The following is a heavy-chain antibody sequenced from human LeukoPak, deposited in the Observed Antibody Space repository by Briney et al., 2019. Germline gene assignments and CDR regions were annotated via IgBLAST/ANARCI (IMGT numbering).Heavy chain of an antibody. CDR1: GGSFSGYY. V-gene: IGHV4-34*01. J-gene: IGHJ6*02. CDR3: ARASYVNYGMDV. D-gene: IGHD3-16*01. Sequence: SETLSLTCAVYGGSFSGYYWSWIRQPPGKGLEWIGEINHSGSTNYNPSLKSRVTISVDTSKNQFSLKLSSVTAADTAVYYCARASYVNYGMDVWGQGTMVTVSS. CDR2: INHSGST.